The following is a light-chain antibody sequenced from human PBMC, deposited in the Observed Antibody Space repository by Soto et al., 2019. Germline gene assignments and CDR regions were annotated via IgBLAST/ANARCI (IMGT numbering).Light chain of an antibody. Sequence: DIQMTQSPSTLSASVGDRVTITCRASQSISGWLAWYQQRPGKAPKVLIYKASSLQSGVPPRFSGGGSGTEFTLTISSLQPDDSATYYCQQYNTYPWTFGQGTKVEIK. CDR3: QQYNTYPWT. J-gene: IGKJ1*01. V-gene: IGKV1-5*03. CDR2: KAS. CDR1: QSISGW.